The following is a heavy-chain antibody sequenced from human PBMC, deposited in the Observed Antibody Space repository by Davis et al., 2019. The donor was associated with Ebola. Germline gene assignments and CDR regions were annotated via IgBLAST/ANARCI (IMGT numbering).Heavy chain of an antibody. CDR1: GGSFSGYY. CDR3: TRGWGMDV. CDR2: INHSGGT. Sequence: MPSETLSLTCAVYGGSFSGYYWSWIRQPPGKGLEWIGEINHSGGTNYNPSLNSRVTISVDTSKNPFSLKLNYVTAADTAVYYCTRGWGMDVWGQGATVTVSS. V-gene: IGHV4-34*01. J-gene: IGHJ6*02.